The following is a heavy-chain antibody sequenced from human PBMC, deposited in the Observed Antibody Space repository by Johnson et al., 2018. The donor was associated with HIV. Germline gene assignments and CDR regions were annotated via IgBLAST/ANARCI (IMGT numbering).Heavy chain of an antibody. V-gene: IGHV3-30*04. J-gene: IGHJ3*02. CDR2: ISYDGSNK. CDR3: ARDRGSYYGDAFDI. Sequence: QVQLVEYGGGVVQPGRSLRLSCAASGFTFSSYAMHWVRQAPGKGLEWVAVISYDGSNKYYADSVKGRFTISRDNSKNTLYLQMNSLRAEDTAVYYCARDRGSYYGDAFDIWGQGTMVTVSS. CDR1: GFTFSSYA. D-gene: IGHD1-26*01.